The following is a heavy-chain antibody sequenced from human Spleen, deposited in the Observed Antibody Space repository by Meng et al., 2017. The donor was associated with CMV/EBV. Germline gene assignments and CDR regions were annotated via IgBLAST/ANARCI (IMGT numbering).Heavy chain of an antibody. J-gene: IGHJ4*02. V-gene: IGHV5-51*01. Sequence: CKGFGYSFTTYLIGWVRQMPGKGLEWLGIISPGDSDTRYSPSFQGQVTISADKSISTAYLQWSSLKASDTAMYYCALRGVLRSGPDYWGQGTLVTVSS. D-gene: IGHD3-3*01. CDR2: ISPGDSDT. CDR3: ALRGVLRSGPDY. CDR1: GYSFTTYL.